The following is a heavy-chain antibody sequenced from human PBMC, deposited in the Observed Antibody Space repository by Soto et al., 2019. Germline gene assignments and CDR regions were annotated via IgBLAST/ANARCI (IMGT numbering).Heavy chain of an antibody. D-gene: IGHD3-22*01. CDR1: GGSINNDDFY. CDR2: VYYSGSS. J-gene: IGHJ2*01. CDR3: ARMSYYYDKWYFDI. V-gene: IGHV4-30-4*01. Sequence: SETLSLTCSVSGGSINNDDFYWSWLRQTPGKGLQWIGYVYYSGSSDCIPSLKSRLSMSIDKSKNQFTLKLSSVTAADTAIYCSARMSYYYDKWYFDIWGRGTLVTVSP.